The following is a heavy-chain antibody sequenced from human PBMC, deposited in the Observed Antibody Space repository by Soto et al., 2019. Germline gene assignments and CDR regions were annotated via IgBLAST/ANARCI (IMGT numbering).Heavy chain of an antibody. D-gene: IGHD5-12*01. Sequence: QVQLVQSGAEVKKPGSSVKVSCKASGGTFSSYTISWVRQAPGQGLEWMGRIIPILGIANYAQKFQGRVTITADKSTSTAYMELSSLRSEDTAVYYCARDEGDGYHSVWFAPWGQGALVTVSS. CDR2: IIPILGIA. J-gene: IGHJ5*02. V-gene: IGHV1-69*08. CDR3: ARDEGDGYHSVWFAP. CDR1: GGTFSSYT.